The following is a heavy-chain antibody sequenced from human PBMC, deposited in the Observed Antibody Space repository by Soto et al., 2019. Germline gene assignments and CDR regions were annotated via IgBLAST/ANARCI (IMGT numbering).Heavy chain of an antibody. Sequence: GESLKISCKGSGYSFTSYWIGWVRQMPGKGLEWMGIIYPGDSDTRYSPSFQGRVTISADKSISTAYLQWSSLKASDTAMYYCARRQNDYYDILTGYYDYYYGMDVWGQGTTVTVSS. CDR3: ARRQNDYYDILTGYYDYYYGMDV. CDR2: IYPGDSDT. J-gene: IGHJ6*02. V-gene: IGHV5-51*01. D-gene: IGHD3-9*01. CDR1: GYSFTSYW.